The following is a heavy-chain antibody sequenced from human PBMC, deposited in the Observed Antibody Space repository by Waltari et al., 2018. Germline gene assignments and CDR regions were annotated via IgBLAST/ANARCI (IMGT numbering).Heavy chain of an antibody. CDR2: MDHNGNP. V-gene: IGHV4-34*01. D-gene: IGHD1-26*01. J-gene: IGHJ3*02. CDR3: ARGRRLLERIKYSGNSYRQGPFDI. Sequence: QVQLQQWGAGLLKPSETLSVTCAIYGGSFSGYYSNWIRQPPGKGLEWIGEMDHNGNPNYTPPLKSRVTISFATSKNQFSLKLRSVTAADTAVYYCARGRRLLERIKYSGNSYRQGPFDIWGQGTMGTVSS. CDR1: GGSFSGYY.